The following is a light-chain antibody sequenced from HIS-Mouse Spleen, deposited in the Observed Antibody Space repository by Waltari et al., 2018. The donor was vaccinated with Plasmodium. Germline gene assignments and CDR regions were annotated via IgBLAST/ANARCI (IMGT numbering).Light chain of an antibody. CDR1: SSDVGGYNY. Sequence: QSALTPPPSASGSPGQSVTISCTGTSSDVGGYNYVSWYQQHPGKAPKLMIYEVSKRPSGVPDRFSGSKSGNTVSLTVSGLQAEDEADYYCSSYAGSNNLVFGGGTKLTVL. J-gene: IGLJ2*01. V-gene: IGLV2-8*01. CDR2: EVS. CDR3: SSYAGSNNLV.